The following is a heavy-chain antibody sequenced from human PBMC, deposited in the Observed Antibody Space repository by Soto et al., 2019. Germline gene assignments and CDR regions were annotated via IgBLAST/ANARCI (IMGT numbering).Heavy chain of an antibody. CDR1: GFTFSTYA. Sequence: PGGSLRLSCAASGFTFSTYAMSWVRQAPGKGLEWVSVIRSSGDRTYYADSVKGRFTISRDNSKNTLYMQMNSLRAEDTAVYYCAKQQGPGTPYSYAMDVWGQGTTVTVSS. CDR3: AKQQGPGTPYSYAMDV. D-gene: IGHD1-1*01. V-gene: IGHV3-23*01. J-gene: IGHJ6*02. CDR2: IRSSGDRT.